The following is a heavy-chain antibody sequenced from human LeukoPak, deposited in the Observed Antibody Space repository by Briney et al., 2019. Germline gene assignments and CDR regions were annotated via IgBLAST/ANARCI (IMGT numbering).Heavy chain of an antibody. D-gene: IGHD2-2*01. CDR2: ISGSGGST. Sequence: RSGGSLRLSCAASGFTFSSYAMSWVRHAPGKGLEWVSAISGSGGSTYYADSVKGRFTISRDNSKNTLYLQMNSLRAEDTAVYYCAKASRYCSEPDIWGQGTMVIVSS. CDR3: AKASRYCSEPDI. CDR1: GFTFSSYA. J-gene: IGHJ3*02. V-gene: IGHV3-23*01.